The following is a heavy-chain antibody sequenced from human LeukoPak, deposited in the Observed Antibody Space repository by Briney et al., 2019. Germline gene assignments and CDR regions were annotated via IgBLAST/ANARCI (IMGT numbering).Heavy chain of an antibody. Sequence: GGSLRLSCAAAGFTFSSDEVNWVRQAPGKGLEWVAYISSSVGTIYYADSVKGQFTISKDNAKNSLYLQMNRLRAEETAVYYCARAVLYYYYGMDVWGQGTTVTVSS. CDR1: GFTFSSDE. CDR2: ISSSVGTI. V-gene: IGHV3-48*03. CDR3: ARAVLYYYYGMDV. J-gene: IGHJ6*02.